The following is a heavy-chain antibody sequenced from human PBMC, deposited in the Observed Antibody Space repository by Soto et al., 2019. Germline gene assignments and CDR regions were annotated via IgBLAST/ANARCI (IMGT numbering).Heavy chain of an antibody. CDR2: IYYIGST. D-gene: IGHD3-10*01. Sequence: QVQLQESGPGLVKPSQTLSLTCTVSGGSISSGGYYWSWIRQHPGKVLEWIGYIYYIGSTYYNPPLTSRVTISVDTSKTLFSLQLSSVTAADTAVYYCARELRCRGFYGMDVWGQWTTVTVSS. J-gene: IGHJ6*02. CDR3: ARELRCRGFYGMDV. V-gene: IGHV4-31*03. CDR1: GGSISSGGYY.